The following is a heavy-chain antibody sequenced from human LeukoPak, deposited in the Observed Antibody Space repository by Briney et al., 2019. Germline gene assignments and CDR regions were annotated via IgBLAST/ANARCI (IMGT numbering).Heavy chain of an antibody. CDR3: ARDLAWDAFDI. CDR1: GFNFTNYN. Sequence: GASLRLSCAASGFNFTNYNMNWVRKAPGKGLEWVSSIHSSSGSIYYADSLKGRFTISRDNAKNSLYLQMNSLRAEDTAVYYCARDLAWDAFDIWGQGTMVTVSS. J-gene: IGHJ3*02. V-gene: IGHV3-21*01. CDR2: IHSSSGSI.